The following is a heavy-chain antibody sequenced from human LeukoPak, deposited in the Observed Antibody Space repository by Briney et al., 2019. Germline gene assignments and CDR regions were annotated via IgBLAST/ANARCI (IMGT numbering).Heavy chain of an antibody. D-gene: IGHD1-26*01. J-gene: IGHJ4*02. Sequence: PGGSLRLSCAVSGFTFSIYWMSWFRQAPGKGLEWVANIKQDGSEKYYVDSVKGRFTISRDNAKNSLYLQMNSLRAEDTAVYYCARDSGHFRVGATGDWGQGTLVTVSS. CDR2: IKQDGSEK. V-gene: IGHV3-7*01. CDR1: GFTFSIYW. CDR3: ARDSGHFRVGATGD.